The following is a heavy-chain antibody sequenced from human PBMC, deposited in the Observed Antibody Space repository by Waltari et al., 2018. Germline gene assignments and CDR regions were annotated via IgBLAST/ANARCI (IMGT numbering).Heavy chain of an antibody. CDR1: GYTFPNYA. J-gene: IGHJ5*02. CDR2: INTNTGNP. CDR3: AREVVPAATIVVNWFDP. Sequence: QVQLVQSGSEMKKPGASVKVSCKPSGYTFPNYAIHWLRQAPGQGLELMGLINTNTGNPTDVQGFTGRFVFSLDTSVSTAYLQINSLKADDTAVYYCAREVVPAATIVVNWFDPWGQGTLVTVSS. V-gene: IGHV7-4-1*02. D-gene: IGHD2-2*01.